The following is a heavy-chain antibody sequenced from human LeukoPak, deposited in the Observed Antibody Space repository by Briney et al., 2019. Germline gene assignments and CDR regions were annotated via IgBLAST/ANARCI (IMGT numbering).Heavy chain of an antibody. V-gene: IGHV4-59*01. J-gene: IGHJ4*02. D-gene: IGHD3-3*01. CDR3: ASRNYDY. Sequence: SETLSLTCTVSGGSINSYYWSWIRQPPGKGLEWIGYIYYSGSTNYNPSLKSRVTISVDTSKNQFSLKLSSVTAADTAVYYCASRNYDYWGQGTLVTVSS. CDR2: IYYSGST. CDR1: GGSINSYY.